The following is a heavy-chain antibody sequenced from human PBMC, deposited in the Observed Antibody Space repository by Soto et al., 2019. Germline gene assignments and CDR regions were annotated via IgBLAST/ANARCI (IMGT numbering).Heavy chain of an antibody. CDR2: INHSGST. Sequence: QVQLQQWGAGLLKPSETLSLTCAVYGGSFSGYYWSWIRQPPGKGLEWIGEINHSGSTNYNPSLKSRVTISVDTSNNQFSLKLIAVTAADTAVYYCARVPVVVVVAATPSEYCQHWGQGTLVTVSS. J-gene: IGHJ1*01. CDR3: ARVPVVVVVAATPSEYCQH. CDR1: GGSFSGYY. V-gene: IGHV4-34*01. D-gene: IGHD2-15*01.